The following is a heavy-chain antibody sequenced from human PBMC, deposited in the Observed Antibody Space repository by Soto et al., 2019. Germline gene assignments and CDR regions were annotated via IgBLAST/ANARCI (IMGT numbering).Heavy chain of an antibody. CDR2: ISKSDYT. CDR1: GFAFNNYG. D-gene: IGHD2-2*01. V-gene: IGHV3-21*01. Sequence: VASLRLSCTVSGFAFNNYGINWVRQAPGKGLEWVPSISKSDYTYYSDSVKGRFAISRDNAKSSVSLQINTLRVEDTAVYYCAREDSIIIPAVSDFWGQGTLVTVS. J-gene: IGHJ4*02. CDR3: AREDSIIIPAVSDF.